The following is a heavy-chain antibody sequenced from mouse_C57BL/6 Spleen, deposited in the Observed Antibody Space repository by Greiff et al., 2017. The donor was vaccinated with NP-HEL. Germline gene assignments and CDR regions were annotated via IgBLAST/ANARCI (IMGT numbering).Heavy chain of an antibody. Sequence: VQLQQPGAELVMPGASVKLSCKASGFTFTSYWMHWVKQSPGKGLEWMGEIDPSDSSTNYNEKFKGKCTLTVDKTCRAAYMLLSRRTADDSAVYCSTIWDVKGFAYWGQGTTLTVSA. V-gene: IGHV1-69*01. CDR1: GFTFTSYW. D-gene: IGHD4-1*01. J-gene: IGHJ2*01. CDR3: TIWDVKGFAY. CDR2: IDPSDSST.